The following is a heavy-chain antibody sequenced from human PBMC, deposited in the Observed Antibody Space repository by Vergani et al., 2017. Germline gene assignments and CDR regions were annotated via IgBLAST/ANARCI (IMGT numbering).Heavy chain of an antibody. Sequence: EVDLVESGGGLAQPGGSLRLSCEASGITFWKFGMHWVRQGPGKGLEWVSGISWNSGAVDYADSVRGRFTVSRDNAKNSLFLEMNSLRFEDTAVYFCTXGSVYYHEGAGHDYDPYTGFDLWGQGTLVTVSS. J-gene: IGHJ3*01. CDR2: ISWNSGAV. CDR3: TXGSVYYHEGAGHDYDPYTGFDL. D-gene: IGHD4-17*01. V-gene: IGHV3-9*01. CDR1: GITFWKFG.